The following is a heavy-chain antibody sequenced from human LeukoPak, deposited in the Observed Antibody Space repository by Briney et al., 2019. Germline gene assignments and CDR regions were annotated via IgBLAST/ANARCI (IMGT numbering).Heavy chain of an antibody. D-gene: IGHD3-16*01. Sequence: GESLKISWRGSGYSFSTYWIGWVRQMPGKGLGWMGIIYPGDSDTRYNRSFQGQVTISADKSISAAYLQWSSLTASDTAMYYCATLLGGVFDSWGQGTLVTVSS. CDR3: ATLLGGVFDS. CDR2: IYPGDSDT. J-gene: IGHJ5*01. CDR1: GYSFSTYW. V-gene: IGHV5-51*01.